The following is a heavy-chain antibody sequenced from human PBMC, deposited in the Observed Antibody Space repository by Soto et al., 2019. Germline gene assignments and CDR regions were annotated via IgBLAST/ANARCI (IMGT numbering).Heavy chain of an antibody. V-gene: IGHV3-74*03. Sequence: RGGSLRLSCEASGFMFSMYWMHWVRQVPGKGTVWVSRINEDGVTTTYADSDKGRFTISRDNDKNTLYLQLDSLRVEDTAMYYCTRGPRPSSSGTGGYWGPGTQVTVS. CDR1: GFMFSMYW. CDR3: TRGPRPSSSGTGGY. D-gene: IGHD1-26*01. CDR2: INEDGVTT. J-gene: IGHJ4*02.